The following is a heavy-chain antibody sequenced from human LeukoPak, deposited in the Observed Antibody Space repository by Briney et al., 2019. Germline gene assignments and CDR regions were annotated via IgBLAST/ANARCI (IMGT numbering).Heavy chain of an antibody. J-gene: IGHJ4*02. V-gene: IGHV1-2*02. CDR1: GYTFTGYY. D-gene: IGHD3-22*01. Sequence: ASVKVSCKASGYTFTGYYMHWVRQAPGQGLEWMGWINPNSGGTNYAQKFQGRATMTRDTSISTAYMELSRLRSDDTAVYYCARETEFYSSGSTWGQGTLVTVSS. CDR3: ARETEFYSSGST. CDR2: INPNSGGT.